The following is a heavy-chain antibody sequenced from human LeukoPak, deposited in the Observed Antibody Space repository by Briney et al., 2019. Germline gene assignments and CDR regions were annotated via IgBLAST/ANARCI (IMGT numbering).Heavy chain of an antibody. V-gene: IGHV1-2*02. CDR2: IYPNSGGT. Sequence: ASVTVSCKSSGYTFTSYYMHWVRQAPGQGLEWMGWIYPNSGGTNYAQKFQGRVTMTRDTSISTAYMELSSLRSDDTAVYYCARAIGEFYGSGSYYSWGQGTLVTVSS. CDR1: GYTFTSYY. D-gene: IGHD3-10*01. J-gene: IGHJ4*02. CDR3: ARAIGEFYGSGSYYS.